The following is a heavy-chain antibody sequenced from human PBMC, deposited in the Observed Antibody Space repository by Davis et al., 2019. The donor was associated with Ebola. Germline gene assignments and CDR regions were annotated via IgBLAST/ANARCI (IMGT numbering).Heavy chain of an antibody. CDR1: GFTVSSNY. J-gene: IGHJ4*02. Sequence: GGSLRLSCAASGFTVSSNYMSWVRQAPGKGLEWVSVIYSGGSTYYADSVKGRFTISRDNSKNTLYLQMNSLRAEDTAVYYCASLSVGYCSSTSCGNFDYWGQGTLVTVSS. D-gene: IGHD2-2*01. CDR3: ASLSVGYCSSTSCGNFDY. V-gene: IGHV3-66*01. CDR2: IYSGGST.